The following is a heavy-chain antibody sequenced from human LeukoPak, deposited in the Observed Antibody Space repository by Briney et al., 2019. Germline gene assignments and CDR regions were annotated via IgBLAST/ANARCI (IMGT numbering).Heavy chain of an antibody. V-gene: IGHV1-2*02. D-gene: IGHD5-24*01. CDR1: GYTFTGYY. CDR3: ARVAVEMASWLDP. CDR2: INPKSGDT. J-gene: IGHJ5*02. Sequence: ASVKVSCKASGYTFTGYYMHWVRQAPGQGLEWMGWINPKSGDTNYAQKFQGRVTMTRDTSLRTTYVELIRLRSDDTALYYCARVAVEMASWLDPWGQGTLVIVSS.